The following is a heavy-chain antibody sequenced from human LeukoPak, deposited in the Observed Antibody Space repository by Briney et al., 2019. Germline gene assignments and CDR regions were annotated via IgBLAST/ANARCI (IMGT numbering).Heavy chain of an antibody. D-gene: IGHD3-22*01. CDR3: AREEYYYDSSGYPNWFDP. J-gene: IGHJ5*02. CDR2: ISSSSSYI. Sequence: GGSLRLSCAASGFTFSSYAMNWVRQAPGKGLEWVSSISSSSSYIYYADSVKGRFTISRDNAKNSLYLQMNSLRAEDTAVYYCAREEYYYDSSGYPNWFDPWGQGTLVTVSS. V-gene: IGHV3-21*01. CDR1: GFTFSSYA.